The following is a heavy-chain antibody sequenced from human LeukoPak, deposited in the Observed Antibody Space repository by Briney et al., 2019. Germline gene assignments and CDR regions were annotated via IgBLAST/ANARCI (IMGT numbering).Heavy chain of an antibody. CDR3: AKERESYSSGWSLLDY. V-gene: IGHV3-23*01. Sequence: GGSLRLSCAASGCTFSSYAMSWVRQAPGKGLEWVSAISGSGGSTYYADSVKGRFTISRDNSKNTLYLQMNSLRAEDTAVYYCAKERESYSSGWSLLDYWGQGTLVTVSS. D-gene: IGHD6-19*01. J-gene: IGHJ4*02. CDR1: GCTFSSYA. CDR2: ISGSGGST.